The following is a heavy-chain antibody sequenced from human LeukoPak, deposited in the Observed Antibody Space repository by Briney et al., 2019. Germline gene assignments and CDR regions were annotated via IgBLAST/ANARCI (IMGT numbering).Heavy chain of an antibody. J-gene: IGHJ5*02. CDR1: GYSFTDYY. CDR3: ARADFIDAGPYLIGP. Sequence: ASVRVSCKTSGYSFTDYYIHWVRQAPGQGLEWMGWINTKSGRTSSTRKFQGRVTMTRDPSITTVYMDMAWLTSDDTAIYFCARADFIDAGPYLIGPWGQGTLVTVSS. V-gene: IGHV1-2*02. D-gene: IGHD3-3*01. CDR2: INTKSGRT.